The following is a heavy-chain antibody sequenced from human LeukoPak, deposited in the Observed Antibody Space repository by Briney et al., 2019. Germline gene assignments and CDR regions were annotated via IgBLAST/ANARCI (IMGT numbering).Heavy chain of an antibody. CDR3: SRVDYYGSGSYYMPFDY. J-gene: IGHJ4*02. Sequence: GSLRLSCIASGFTFGNYAMSWFRQAPGKGLEWVGFIRSKVYGGTTEYAASVKGRFTISRDDSKSIAYLQMNSLKTEDTAVYYCSRVDYYGSGSYYMPFDYWGQGTLVTVSS. V-gene: IGHV3-49*03. CDR1: GFTFGNYA. D-gene: IGHD3-10*01. CDR2: IRSKVYGGTT.